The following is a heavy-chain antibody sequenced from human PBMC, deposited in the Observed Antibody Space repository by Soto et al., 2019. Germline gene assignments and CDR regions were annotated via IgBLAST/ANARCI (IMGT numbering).Heavy chain of an antibody. CDR3: ARINWFGSSWYYFDY. D-gene: IGHD6-13*01. J-gene: IGHJ4*02. CDR2: IYYSGST. CDR1: GGSVSSASYY. Sequence: PSETLSLTCTVSGGSVSSASYYWRCMRQPPGKGLEWIGYIYYSGSTIYSPSLSSRVTISVDTSKNQFSLSLISVTAADTALYYCARINWFGSSWYYFDYWGQGTPVTVYS. V-gene: IGHV4-61*01.